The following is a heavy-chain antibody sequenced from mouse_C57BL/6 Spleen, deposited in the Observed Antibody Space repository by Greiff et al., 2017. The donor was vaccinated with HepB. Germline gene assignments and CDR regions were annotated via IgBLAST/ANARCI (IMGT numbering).Heavy chain of an antibody. J-gene: IGHJ2*01. D-gene: IGHD2-4*01. CDR1: GYTFTSYL. V-gene: IGHV1-64*01. CDR2: IHPNSGST. CDR3: ARFYDYPYYFDY. Sequence: VQLQQPGAELVKPGASVKLSCKASGYTFTSYLMHWVKQRPGQGLEWIGMIHPNSGSTNYNEKFKSKATLTVDKSSSTAYMQLSSLTSEDSAVYYCARFYDYPYYFDYWGQGTTLTVSS.